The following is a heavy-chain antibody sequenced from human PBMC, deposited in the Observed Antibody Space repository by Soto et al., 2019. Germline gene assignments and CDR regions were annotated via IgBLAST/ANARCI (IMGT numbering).Heavy chain of an antibody. J-gene: IGHJ6*02. Sequence: QLQLQESGPGLVKPSETLSLTCTVSGGSISSSGYYWGWIRQPPGKGLEWIGSIYYRGYYTYYNPSLKSRVTISVDTSKNQFSLKLSSVTAADTAVYYCARHNGPLYVGYYYDMDVWGQGTTVTVSS. D-gene: IGHD3-16*01. CDR1: GGSISSSGYY. CDR3: ARHNGPLYVGYYYDMDV. V-gene: IGHV4-39*01. CDR2: IYYRGYYT.